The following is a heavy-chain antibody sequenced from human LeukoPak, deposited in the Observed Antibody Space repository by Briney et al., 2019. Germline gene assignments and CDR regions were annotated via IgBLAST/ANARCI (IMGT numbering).Heavy chain of an antibody. J-gene: IGHJ4*02. Sequence: AASVKVSCKASGGTFSSYTISWVRQAPGQGLEWMGRIIPILGIANYAQKFQCRVTITADKSTSTAYMELSSLRSEDTAVYYCARGPSIVGAIEWDDYWGQGTLVTVSS. CDR3: ARGPSIVGAIEWDDY. CDR1: GGTFSSYT. D-gene: IGHD1-26*01. V-gene: IGHV1-69*02. CDR2: IIPILGIA.